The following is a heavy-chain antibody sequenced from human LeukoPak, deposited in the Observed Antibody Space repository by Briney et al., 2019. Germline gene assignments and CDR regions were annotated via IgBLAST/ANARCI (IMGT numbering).Heavy chain of an antibody. D-gene: IGHD3-10*01. J-gene: IGHJ1*01. V-gene: IGHV3-21*01. CDR1: GFTFSSYS. Sequence: GSLRLSCAASGFTFSSYSMNWVRQAPGKGLEWVSSISSSSSYIYYADSVKGRFTISRDNAKNSLYLQMNSLRAEDTAVYYCAIGAGVLWFGELLYFQHWGQGTLVTVSS. CDR2: ISSSSSYI. CDR3: AIGAGVLWFGELLYFQH.